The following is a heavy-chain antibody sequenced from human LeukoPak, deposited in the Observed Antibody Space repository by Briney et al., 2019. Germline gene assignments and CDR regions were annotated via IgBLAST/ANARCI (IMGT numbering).Heavy chain of an antibody. V-gene: IGHV3-74*01. D-gene: IGHD4-17*01. Sequence: GGSLRLSCAASGFTFSSYWMHWVRQAPGKGLVWVSRINSDGSSTSYADSVKGRFTISRDNAKNTLYLQMNSLRAEDTAVYYCARFYGVPGGWFDPWGQGTLVTVSS. J-gene: IGHJ5*02. CDR1: GFTFSSYW. CDR3: ARFYGVPGGWFDP. CDR2: INSDGSST.